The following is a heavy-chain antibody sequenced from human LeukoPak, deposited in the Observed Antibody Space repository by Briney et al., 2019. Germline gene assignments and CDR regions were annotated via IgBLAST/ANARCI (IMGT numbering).Heavy chain of an antibody. V-gene: IGHV3-48*04. CDR3: ARDPPALEDFDY. Sequence: GYLSLSCAASGFPFSSYKMNWVRPAPGKGLEWVSYISGRGNTIKYADSVKGRFTISRDNGKNSLYLHMSSLRAEDTAVYYCARDPPALEDFDYWGQGTQVTVSS. CDR2: ISGRGNTI. J-gene: IGHJ4*02. CDR1: GFPFSSYK.